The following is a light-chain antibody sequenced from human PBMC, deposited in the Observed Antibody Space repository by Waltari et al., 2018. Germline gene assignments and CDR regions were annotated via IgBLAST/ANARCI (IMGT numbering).Light chain of an antibody. V-gene: IGLV2-11*01. CDR2: AVN. CDR3: STYRGNYV. CDR1: NANY. Sequence: QSALPPPHSVSGSPGQSITIPCHRTNANYVSWYQPHPGKGPKLLIYAVNKRPSGVPDRFSGSKSGNTASLTISGLRTDDEADYYCSTYRGNYVFGSGTAVTVL. J-gene: IGLJ1*01.